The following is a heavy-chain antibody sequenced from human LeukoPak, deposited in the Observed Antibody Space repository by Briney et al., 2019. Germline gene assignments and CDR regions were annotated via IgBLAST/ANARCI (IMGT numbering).Heavy chain of an antibody. CDR2: ISTYYGNT. CDR3: AAMVRGEGLGY. CDR1: GYTFTSYG. Sequence: GASVKVSCKASGYTFTSYGISWVRQAPGQGLEWLGWISTYYGNTNYAQKLQGRVSMTTDTSTSTAYMELSRLRSDDTAVYYCAAMVRGEGLGYWGQGTLVTVSS. J-gene: IGHJ4*02. V-gene: IGHV1-18*01. D-gene: IGHD3-10*01.